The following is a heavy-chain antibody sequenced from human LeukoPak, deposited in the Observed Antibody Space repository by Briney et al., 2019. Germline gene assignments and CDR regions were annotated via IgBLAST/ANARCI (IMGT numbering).Heavy chain of an antibody. CDR3: SRSPDYYDTGHYYFGPQD. V-gene: IGHV4-59*11. J-gene: IGHJ4*02. Sequence: SETLSLTCTVSGGSMSGHYCSWIRQPPGKGLEWVGYMFDSGSTSFNPSLTNRVTISRDTSKNQCSLKLSSVTAADTAVYYCSRSPDYYDTGHYYFGPQDWGQGTLVSVSS. D-gene: IGHD3-22*01. CDR1: GGSMSGHY. CDR2: MFDSGST.